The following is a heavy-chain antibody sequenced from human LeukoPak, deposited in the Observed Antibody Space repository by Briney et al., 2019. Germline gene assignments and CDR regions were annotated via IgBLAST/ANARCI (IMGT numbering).Heavy chain of an antibody. CDR1: GYTFTGYY. J-gene: IGHJ1*01. CDR2: INPNSGGT. Sequence: ASVKVSCKASGYTFTGYYMHWVRQAPGQGLEWMGWINPNSGGTNYARKFQGRVTMTRDMSISTAYMELSSLRSDDTAIYYCAKDSPESAAGIIQHWGQGTLVTVSS. V-gene: IGHV1-2*02. CDR3: AKDSPESAAGIIQH. D-gene: IGHD6-13*01.